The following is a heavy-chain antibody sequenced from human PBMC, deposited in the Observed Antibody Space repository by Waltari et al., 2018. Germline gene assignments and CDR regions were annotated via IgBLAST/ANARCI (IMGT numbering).Heavy chain of an antibody. Sequence: EVQLVESGGGVVQPGGSLRLSCAASGFTFTNYWMSWVRQAPGKGLEWLANINGDGNVKNYVDSVKGRFTISRDNAKNSLSLQMDTLRDEDTAVYYCASTIVRGQGALVTVSS. CDR1: GFTFTNYW. D-gene: IGHD2-21*01. CDR2: INGDGNVK. CDR3: ASTIV. J-gene: IGHJ4*02. V-gene: IGHV3-7*01.